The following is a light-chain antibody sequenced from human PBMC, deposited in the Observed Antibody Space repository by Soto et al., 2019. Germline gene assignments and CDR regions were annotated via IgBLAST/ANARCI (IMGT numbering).Light chain of an antibody. J-gene: IGKJ4*01. V-gene: IGKV3-11*01. CDR3: QQHINWPIT. CDR2: EVS. Sequence: EIVMTQSPATLSVSPGGRATLSCRASQTVSSSLAWYQQKPGQAPRLLIYEVSNRATGIPARFSGSGSGADFTLTISSLEPGDFALYYCQQHINWPITFGGGTKVDIK. CDR1: QTVSSS.